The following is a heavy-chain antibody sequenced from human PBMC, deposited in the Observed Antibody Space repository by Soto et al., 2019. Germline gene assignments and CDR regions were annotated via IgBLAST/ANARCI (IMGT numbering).Heavy chain of an antibody. J-gene: IGHJ4*02. CDR1: GGSFSTNY. CDR2: ISPSGTT. D-gene: IGHD1-1*01. Sequence: SETLSLTCAVYGGSFSTNYWTWSRQPPGKGLEWIGEISPSGTTKYIPSLKSRGTISVDTSTKQFFLKVTSVSAADTAVYYCAASLLFRTQPEIWGPGTLVTVSS. CDR3: AASLLFRTQPEI. V-gene: IGHV4-34*01.